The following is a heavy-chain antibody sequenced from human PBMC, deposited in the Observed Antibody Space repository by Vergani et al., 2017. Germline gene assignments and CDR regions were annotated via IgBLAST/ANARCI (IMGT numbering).Heavy chain of an antibody. J-gene: IGHJ3*02. CDR3: ARASGYSYGYYAFDI. Sequence: EVQLVESGGGLVQPGGSLRLSCAASGFTFSSYEMNWVRQAPGKGLEWVSYISSSGSTIYYADSVKGRFTISRDNAKNSLYLQMNSLRAEDTAVYYCARASGYSYGYYAFDIWGQGTMVTVSS. CDR2: ISSSGSTI. D-gene: IGHD5-18*01. CDR1: GFTFSSYE. V-gene: IGHV3-48*03.